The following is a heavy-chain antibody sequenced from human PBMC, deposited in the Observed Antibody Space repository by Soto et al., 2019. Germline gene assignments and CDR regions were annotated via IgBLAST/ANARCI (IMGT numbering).Heavy chain of an antibody. CDR1: GYTFTTYG. CDR3: ARDRLIAVTGLLRN. V-gene: IGHV1-18*01. D-gene: IGHD6-19*01. CDR2: ISAYNGNT. Sequence: GASVKVSCKASGYTFTTYGFSWVRQAPGQGLERVGWISAYNGNTNYAQKLQGRITMTTDTSTTTAYMELRSLRSDDTAVYYCARDRLIAVTGLLRNWGQGTLVTVSS. J-gene: IGHJ4*02.